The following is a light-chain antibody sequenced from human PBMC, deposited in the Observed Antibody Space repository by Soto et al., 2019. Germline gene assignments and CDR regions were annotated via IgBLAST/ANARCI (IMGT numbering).Light chain of an antibody. V-gene: IGLV1-51*02. CDR1: SSYIGNNY. J-gene: IGLJ1*01. Sequence: QSVLTQPPSVSAAPGQKVTISCSGRSSYIGNNYVSWYQQLPGTAPKLLIYENNKRPSGIPDRFSGSKSGTSATLGITGLQTGDEADYYCGTWDSSLSAYVFGTGTKVTVL. CDR2: ENN. CDR3: GTWDSSLSAYV.